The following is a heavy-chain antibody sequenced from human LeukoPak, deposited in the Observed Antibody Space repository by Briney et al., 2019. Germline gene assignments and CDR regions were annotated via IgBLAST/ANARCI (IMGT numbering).Heavy chain of an antibody. J-gene: IGHJ4*02. CDR2: IRYDGSNK. V-gene: IGHV3-30*02. Sequence: PGGSLRLSCAASGFTFSSYWMHWVRQAPGKGLEWVAFIRYDGSNKYYADSVKGRFTISRDNSKNTMYLQMNSLRTEDTAVYYCVKGTQWLLYYFDYWGQGTLVTVSS. D-gene: IGHD5-12*01. CDR3: VKGTQWLLYYFDY. CDR1: GFTFSSYW.